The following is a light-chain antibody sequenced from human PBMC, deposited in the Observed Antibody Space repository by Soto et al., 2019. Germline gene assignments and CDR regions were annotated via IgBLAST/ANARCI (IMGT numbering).Light chain of an antibody. V-gene: IGKV1-5*03. CDR2: KSS. J-gene: IGKJ1*01. CDR3: QQYGA. Sequence: DIQMTQSPSTLSGSVGDRVTITCRASQTISSWLAWYQQQPGKAPKLLIYKSSILENGVPSRFSGGGSGTEFTLTISSLQPDDFATYYCQQYGAFGQGTKVDI. CDR1: QTISSW.